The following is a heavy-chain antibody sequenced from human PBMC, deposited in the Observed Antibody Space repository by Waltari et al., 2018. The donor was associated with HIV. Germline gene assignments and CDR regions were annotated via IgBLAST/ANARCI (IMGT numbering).Heavy chain of an antibody. CDR1: GGTFSSYA. J-gene: IGHJ6*02. D-gene: IGHD6-19*01. CDR3: ACTPYSSGMGYYYYGMDV. Sequence: QVQLVQSGAEVKKPGSSVKVSCKASGGTFSSYAISWVRQPPGTGLEWMGGIIPIFGTANYAQKFQGRVTITADKSTSTAYMELSSLRSEDTAVYYCACTPYSSGMGYYYYGMDVWGQGTTVTVSS. CDR2: IIPIFGTA. V-gene: IGHV1-69*06.